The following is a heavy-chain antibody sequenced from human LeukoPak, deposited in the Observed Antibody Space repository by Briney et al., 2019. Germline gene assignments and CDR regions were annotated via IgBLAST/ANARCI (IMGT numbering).Heavy chain of an antibody. D-gene: IGHD4/OR15-4a*01. Sequence: PGGSLRLSCAASGFIFSNYGMHWVRQAPGKGLEWVAFIRYDGSDKDYADSVKGRFTFSRDNSKNTLYLQMNSLRGEDTAVYYCAKGWDYQLDYWGQATLVTVSS. CDR3: AKGWDYQLDY. J-gene: IGHJ4*02. CDR1: GFIFSNYG. V-gene: IGHV3-30*02. CDR2: IRYDGSDK.